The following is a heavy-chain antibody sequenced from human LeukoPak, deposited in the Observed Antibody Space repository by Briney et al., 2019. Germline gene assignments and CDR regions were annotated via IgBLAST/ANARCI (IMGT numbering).Heavy chain of an antibody. V-gene: IGHV3-53*05. CDR3: ARGPTYSNYPNYMDV. D-gene: IGHD4-11*01. CDR1: GFTVSSTY. J-gene: IGHJ6*03. CDR2: IYSGDTT. Sequence: PGGSLRLSCAASGFTVSSTYMSWVRQAPGRGLEVVSIIYSGDTTYYADSVKGRFAISRDNSKNTLYLQMNSLRAEDTAVYYCARGPTYSNYPNYMDVWGKGTTVTVSS.